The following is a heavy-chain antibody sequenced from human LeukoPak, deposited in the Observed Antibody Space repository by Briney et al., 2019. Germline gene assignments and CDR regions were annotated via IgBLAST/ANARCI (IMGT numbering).Heavy chain of an antibody. CDR2: MNPNSGNT. Sequence: GASVKVSCKASGYTLTSYDINWVRQATGQGLEWMGWMNPNSGNTGYAQKFQGRVTITRNTSISTAYMELSSLRSEDTAVYYCARGNPKSSSSGRYYFDYWGQGTLVTVSS. D-gene: IGHD6-6*01. CDR1: GYTLTSYD. CDR3: ARGNPKSSSSGRYYFDY. V-gene: IGHV1-8*03. J-gene: IGHJ4*02.